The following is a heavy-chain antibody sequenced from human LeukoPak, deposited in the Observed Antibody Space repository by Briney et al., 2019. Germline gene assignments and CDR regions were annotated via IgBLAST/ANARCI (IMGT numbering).Heavy chain of an antibody. Sequence: SETLSLTCTVSGGSISSSSLYWGWIRQSPGKGLEWIGNIYYSGSAYYNPSLKSRVTISVDSSGNQFSLQMNSVTAADTAIYFCMAHGNSGGYTRHWGQGTLVTVSS. V-gene: IGHV4-39*01. CDR3: MAHGNSGGYTRH. D-gene: IGHD5-18*01. J-gene: IGHJ1*01. CDR1: GGSISSSSLY. CDR2: IYYSGSA.